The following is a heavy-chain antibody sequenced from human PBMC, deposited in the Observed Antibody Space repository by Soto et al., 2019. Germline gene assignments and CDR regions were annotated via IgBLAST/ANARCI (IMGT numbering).Heavy chain of an antibody. CDR3: ATSVANYADDGLDV. V-gene: IGHV1-69*12. Sequence: QVQLVQSGAEVKKPGSSVKVSCKASGGTFSSYAISWVRQAPGQGLEGMGGIIPIFGTANYAQKFQGRVTITADESTRTAYMEVSSLRSEDTAVHYGATSVANYADDGLDVWGQGTTVAVAS. J-gene: IGHJ6*02. D-gene: IGHD5-12*01. CDR2: IIPIFGTA. CDR1: GGTFSSYA.